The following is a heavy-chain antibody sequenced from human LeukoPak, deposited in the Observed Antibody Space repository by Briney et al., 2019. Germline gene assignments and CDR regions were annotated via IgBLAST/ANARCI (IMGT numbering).Heavy chain of an antibody. CDR1: GGSISSSSYY. Sequence: SETLSLTCTVSGGSISSSSYYWGWIRQPPGKGLEWIGSIYYSGSTYYNPSLKSRVTISVDTSKNQFSLKLSSVTAADTAVYYCARLVEMATIVDYWGQGTLVAVSS. CDR2: IYYSGST. J-gene: IGHJ4*02. CDR3: ARLVEMATIVDY. D-gene: IGHD5-24*01. V-gene: IGHV4-39*07.